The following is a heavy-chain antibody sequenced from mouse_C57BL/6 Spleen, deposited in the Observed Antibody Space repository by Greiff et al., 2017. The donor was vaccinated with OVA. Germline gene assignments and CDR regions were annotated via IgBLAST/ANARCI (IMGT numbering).Heavy chain of an antibody. V-gene: IGHV2-6-1*01. CDR1: GFSLTSYG. D-gene: IGHD5-5*01. J-gene: IGHJ4*01. CDR3: ARHGLPHAMDY. Sequence: QVQLKESGPGLVAPSQSLSITCTASGFSLTSYGVHWVRQPPGKGLEWLVVIWGDGSKTYNSALKSRLSISKDNSKSQVFLKINRLTTDDTAMYYCARHGLPHAMDYWGQGTSVTVSS. CDR2: IWGDGSK.